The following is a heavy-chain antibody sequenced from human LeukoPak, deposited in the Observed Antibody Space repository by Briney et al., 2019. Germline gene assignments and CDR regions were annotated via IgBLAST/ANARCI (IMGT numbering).Heavy chain of an antibody. D-gene: IGHD3-10*01. V-gene: IGHV5-51*01. CDR1: GYSFMSHW. CDR2: TYPGDSDT. CDR3: ARQARITMVRDHSYYFDY. J-gene: IGHJ4*02. Sequence: GESLKISCKGSGYSFMSHWIGWVRQMPGKSLEGMGITYPGDSDTRYSPSFQGQVTISADKSISTAYLQWISLKASDTAMYYCARQARITMVRDHSYYFDYWGQGTLVTVSS.